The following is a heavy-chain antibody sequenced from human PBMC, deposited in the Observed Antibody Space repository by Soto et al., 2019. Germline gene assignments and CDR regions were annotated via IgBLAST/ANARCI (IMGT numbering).Heavy chain of an antibody. CDR3: ARVGNYDILTGYKYFDY. D-gene: IGHD3-9*01. V-gene: IGHV4-4*02. CDR2: IFHSGNT. CDR1: GGSMSRTNW. J-gene: IGHJ4*02. Sequence: PSETLSLTCTVSGGSMSRTNWWSWVRQSPGKGLEWIGEIFHSGNTNYNPSLKSRVAMSVDKSQNRFSLKLSSVTAADTAVYYCARVGNYDILTGYKYFDYWGQGTLVTVSS.